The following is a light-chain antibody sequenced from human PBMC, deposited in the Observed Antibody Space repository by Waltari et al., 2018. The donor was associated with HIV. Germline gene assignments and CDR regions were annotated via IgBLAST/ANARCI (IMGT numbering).Light chain of an antibody. CDR3: QSYDSSLSGWVV. V-gene: IGLV1-40*01. J-gene: IGLJ2*01. CDR2: GTN. Sequence: QSVLTQPPSVSGAPGQRVPISCTGSRSHIGAGYDVHWYQQLPGTAPTLLIYGTNNRPSGVPDRFSGSKSGTSASLAITGLQAEDEAEYYCQSYDSSLSGWVVFGGGTKVTVL. CDR1: RSHIGAGYD.